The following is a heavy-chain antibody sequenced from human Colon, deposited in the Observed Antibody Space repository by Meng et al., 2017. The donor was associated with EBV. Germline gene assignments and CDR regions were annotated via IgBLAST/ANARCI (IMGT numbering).Heavy chain of an antibody. CDR3: ARGNAYNAPSFDY. Sequence: VPLQDSAPGLVGPSGTLSITCAVSGASISGNNWWSWVRQPPGKGLEWIGEIYHGGNTNYNPSLKSRVTISVDRSNDQFSLSLSSVTAADTAVYYCARGNAYNAPSFDYWGQGTLVTVSS. D-gene: IGHD5-24*01. V-gene: IGHV4-4*02. CDR1: GASISGNNW. J-gene: IGHJ4*02. CDR2: IYHGGNT.